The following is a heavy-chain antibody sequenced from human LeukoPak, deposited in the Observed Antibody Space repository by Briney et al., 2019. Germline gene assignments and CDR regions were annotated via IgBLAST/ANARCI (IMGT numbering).Heavy chain of an antibody. D-gene: IGHD2-2*01. V-gene: IGHV4-59*01. J-gene: IGHJ5*02. CDR3: ARDHLPDCSSTSCSTNWFDP. Sequence: SETLSLTCTVSGGSISSYYWSWIRQPPGKGLEWIGYIYYSGSTNYNPSLKSRVTISVDTSKNQFSLKLSSVTAADTAVYYCARDHLPDCSSTSCSTNWFDPWGQGTLVTVSP. CDR2: IYYSGST. CDR1: GGSISSYY.